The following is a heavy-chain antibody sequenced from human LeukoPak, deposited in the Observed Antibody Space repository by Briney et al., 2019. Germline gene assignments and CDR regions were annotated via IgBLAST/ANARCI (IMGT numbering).Heavy chain of an antibody. D-gene: IGHD5-18*01. V-gene: IGHV1-69-2*01. Sequence: ATVKISCKASGYTFTDYYMHWVQQAPGKGLEWMGRVDPEDGETIYAEKFQGRVTITADTSTDTAYMELSSLRSEDTAVYYCARDPRGYSYGWPFDYWGQGTLVTVSS. CDR3: ARDPRGYSYGWPFDY. CDR2: VDPEDGET. CDR1: GYTFTDYY. J-gene: IGHJ4*02.